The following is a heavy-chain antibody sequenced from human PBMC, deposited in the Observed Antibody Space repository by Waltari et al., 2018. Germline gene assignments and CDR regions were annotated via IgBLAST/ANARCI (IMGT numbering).Heavy chain of an antibody. V-gene: IGHV4-30-4*08. J-gene: IGHJ5*02. CDR1: GGSISSGDYY. CDR3: ARGGPIVGVANWFDP. CDR2: TYYSRNT. Sequence: QVQLQESGPGLVKPSQTLSLTCTVSGGSISSGDYYWSWIRQPPGQGLEWIGNTYYSRNTYYNPSLKSRVTISVDTSKNQFSLKLSSVTAADTAVYYCARGGPIVGVANWFDPWGQGTLVTVSS. D-gene: IGHD3-3*02.